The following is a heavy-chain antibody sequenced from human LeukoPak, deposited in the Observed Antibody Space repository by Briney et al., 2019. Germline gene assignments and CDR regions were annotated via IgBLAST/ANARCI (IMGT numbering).Heavy chain of an antibody. J-gene: IGHJ5*02. CDR1: GYTFTGHY. CDR2: INAKSGGT. V-gene: IGHV1-2*02. D-gene: IGHD5-18*01. CDR3: ARDFRAAMVSDWFDP. Sequence: ASVKVSCKASGYTFTGHYMHWVRQAPGQGLEWMGWINAKSGGTKYAQKFQGRVTMTRDTSISTAYMELSRLRSDDTAVYYCARDFRAAMVSDWFDPWGQGTLVTVSS.